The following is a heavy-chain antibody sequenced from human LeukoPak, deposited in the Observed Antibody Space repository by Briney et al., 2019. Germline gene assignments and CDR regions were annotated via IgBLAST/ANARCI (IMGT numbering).Heavy chain of an antibody. V-gene: IGHV3-23*01. CDR2: FSSSGGTT. J-gene: IGHJ4*02. Sequence: EGSLRLSCEASGLTFSTRPMCWVREAPGKGLEWGSGFSSSGGTTYYAESVRGRFTISRDNSKNTLYLQMNSLRVEDTAVYYCAKTEGTDVGRDFHLTTIDYWGQGTLVTVSS. D-gene: IGHD3-3*01. CDR1: GLTFSTRP. CDR3: AKTEGTDVGRDFHLTTIDY.